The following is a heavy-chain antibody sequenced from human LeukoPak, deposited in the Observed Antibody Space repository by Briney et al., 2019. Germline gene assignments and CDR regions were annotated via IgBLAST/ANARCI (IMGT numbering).Heavy chain of an antibody. Sequence: ASVKVSCKASGYTFTSYYIHWVRQAPGQGLEWMGIIDPSGGSTSYAQKFQGRVTMTRDTSTSTVYMELSSLRSEDTAVYYCARAGHRGAGNNWFDPWGQGTLVTVSS. CDR2: IDPSGGST. CDR3: ARAGHRGAGNNWFDP. D-gene: IGHD6-19*01. J-gene: IGHJ5*02. CDR1: GYTFTSYY. V-gene: IGHV1-46*01.